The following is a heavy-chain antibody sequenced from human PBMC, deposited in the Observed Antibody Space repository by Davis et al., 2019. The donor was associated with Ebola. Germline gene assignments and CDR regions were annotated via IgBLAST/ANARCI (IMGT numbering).Heavy chain of an antibody. CDR3: ARVGLPKQHPTGMDV. V-gene: IGHV1-18*01. D-gene: IGHD6-13*01. J-gene: IGHJ6*02. CDR1: GYTFTSYG. Sequence: ASVKVSCKASGYTFTSYGISWVRQAPGQGLEWMGWISAYNGNTSYAQKLQGRVTMTTDTSTSTAYMELRSLRSDDTAVYYCARVGLPKQHPTGMDVWGQGTTVTVSS. CDR2: ISAYNGNT.